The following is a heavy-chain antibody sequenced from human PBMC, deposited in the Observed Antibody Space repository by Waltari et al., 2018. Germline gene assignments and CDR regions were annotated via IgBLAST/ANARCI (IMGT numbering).Heavy chain of an antibody. CDR3: ATERTGSHDY. CDR2: GKSKTDGGTT. D-gene: IGHD1-26*01. V-gene: IGHV3-15*01. Sequence: EVQLVESGGGLVNPGGSLRLSCAASGFTFSNPYIHWVRQAPGKVLEGVVLGKSKTDGGTTEYAETVKGRFTISRDDSKDTAYLQMNSLRIEDTAVYYCATERTGSHDYWGQGTLVTVSS. CDR1: GFTFSNPY. J-gene: IGHJ4*02.